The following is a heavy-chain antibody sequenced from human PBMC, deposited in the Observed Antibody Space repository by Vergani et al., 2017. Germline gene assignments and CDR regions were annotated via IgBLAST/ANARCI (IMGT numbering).Heavy chain of an antibody. CDR1: GGTFSSYA. D-gene: IGHD3-3*01. CDR2: IIPIFGTA. V-gene: IGHV1-69*12. Sequence: QVQLVQSGAEVKKPGSSVKVSCKASGGTFSSYAISWVRQAPGQGLEWMGGIIPIFGTANYAQKFQGRVTITADESTSTAYMELSSLRSEDTAVYYCASSGRGGMTIFGVVVGFDYWGQGTLVTVSS. J-gene: IGHJ4*02. CDR3: ASSGRGGMTIFGVVVGFDY.